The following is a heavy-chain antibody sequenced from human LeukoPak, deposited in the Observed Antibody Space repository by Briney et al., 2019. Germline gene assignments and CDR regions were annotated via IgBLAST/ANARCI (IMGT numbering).Heavy chain of an antibody. Sequence: GGSLRLSCAASGFTFSSYAMHWVRQAPGKGLEYVSTISDNGGSTFYADSVEGRFTISRDNAKNSLYLQMNSLRAEDTAVYYCAELGITMIGGVWGKGTTVTISS. J-gene: IGHJ6*04. V-gene: IGHV3-64*02. CDR3: AELGITMIGGV. CDR2: ISDNGGST. CDR1: GFTFSSYA. D-gene: IGHD3-10*02.